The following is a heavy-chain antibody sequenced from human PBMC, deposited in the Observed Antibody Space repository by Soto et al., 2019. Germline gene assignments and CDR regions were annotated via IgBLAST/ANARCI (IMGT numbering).Heavy chain of an antibody. V-gene: IGHV3-23*01. CDR2: ISGSGGST. CDR3: AKDHPGYYDSSGYRAWAFDI. J-gene: IGHJ3*02. Sequence: LRLSCAASGFTFSSYAMSWVRQAPGKGLEWVSDISGSGGSTYYADSVKGRFTISRDNSKNTLYLQMNSLRAQDTGVYYCAKDHPGYYDSSGYRAWAFDIWGQGTMVTVSS. CDR1: GFTFSSYA. D-gene: IGHD3-22*01.